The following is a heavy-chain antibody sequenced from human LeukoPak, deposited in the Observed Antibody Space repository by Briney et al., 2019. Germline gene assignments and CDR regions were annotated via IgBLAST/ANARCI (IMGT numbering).Heavy chain of an antibody. CDR2: ICASGRCT. CDR1: GFSFINNA. J-gene: IGHJ4*02. CDR3: AKYINVPGTQLLGDY. Sequence: GGSLTLSCAASGFSFINNAMGWVRQAPGKGLEWVSGICASGRCTFYAAPVRGRFTVSRDNSKNSLYLQMNSLRAEDTAVYYCAKYINVPGTQLLGDYWGQGALVTVSS. D-gene: IGHD1-1*01. V-gene: IGHV3-23*01.